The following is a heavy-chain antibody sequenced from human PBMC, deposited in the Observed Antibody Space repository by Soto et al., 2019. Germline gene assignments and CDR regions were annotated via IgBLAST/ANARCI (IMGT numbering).Heavy chain of an antibody. CDR2: IYYSGST. D-gene: IGHD6-13*01. V-gene: IGHV4-39*01. Sequence: QLQLQESGPGLVKPSETLSLTCTVSGGSISSSSYYWGWIRQPPGKGLEWIGSIYYSGSTYYNPSLKSRVTISVDTSKNQFSLKLSSVTAADTAVYYCARPLLGIAAAGPRFDYWGQGTLVTVSS. J-gene: IGHJ4*02. CDR3: ARPLLGIAAAGPRFDY. CDR1: GGSISSSSYY.